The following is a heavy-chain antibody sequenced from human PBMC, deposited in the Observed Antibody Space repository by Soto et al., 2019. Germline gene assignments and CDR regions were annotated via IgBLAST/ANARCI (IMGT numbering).Heavy chain of an antibody. J-gene: IGHJ5*02. Sequence: ASVKVSCKTSGYTFIDYYVHWIRQAPGQGLEWMGWINPNSGGTNYAQKFQGRVTMTRDTSISTAYMELSRLRSDDTAVYYCARGPHIVVVPAAIGWFDPWGQGTLVTVSS. CDR2: INPNSGGT. D-gene: IGHD2-2*01. CDR3: ARGPHIVVVPAAIGWFDP. CDR1: GYTFIDYY. V-gene: IGHV1-2*02.